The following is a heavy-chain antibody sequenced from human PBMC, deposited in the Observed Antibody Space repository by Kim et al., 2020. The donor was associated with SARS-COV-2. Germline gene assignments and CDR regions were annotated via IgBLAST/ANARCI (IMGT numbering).Heavy chain of an antibody. CDR2: K. J-gene: IGHJ4*02. CDR3: ARDISGSGGLDS. Sequence: KYYADSVKGRFTISRDNSKNTMYIQMNSLRGEDTALYYCARDISGSGGLDSWGQGTLVTVSS. V-gene: IGHV3-30*01. D-gene: IGHD5-12*01.